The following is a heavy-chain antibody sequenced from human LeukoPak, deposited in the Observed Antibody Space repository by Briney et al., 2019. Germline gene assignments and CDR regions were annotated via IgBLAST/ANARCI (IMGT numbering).Heavy chain of an antibody. D-gene: IGHD3-16*01. CDR2: TSYSGST. CDR1: GGSISGSCCY. CDR3: SRTTGDSAIIAAH. V-gene: IGHV4-39*01. Sequence: SETLSLTCTVSGGSISGSCCYWGWIRQTPGKDLEWIGSTSYSGSTHYNPSFKSRVTVSVDTSKNQFFLTLSSVTAADTAVYYCSRTTGDSAIIAAHWGQGTLVTVSS. J-gene: IGHJ4*02.